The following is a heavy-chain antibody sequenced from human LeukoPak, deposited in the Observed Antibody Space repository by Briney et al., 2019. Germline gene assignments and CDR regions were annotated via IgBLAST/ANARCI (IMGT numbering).Heavy chain of an antibody. D-gene: IGHD3-22*01. CDR2: ISYDGSNK. J-gene: IGHJ4*02. CDR3: AKPRYYDSSGYPRFGRGPIDY. Sequence: GRSPRLSCAASGFTFSSYGMHWVRQAPGKGLEWVAVISYDGSNKYYADSVKGRFTISRDNSKNTLYLQMNSLRAEDTAVYYCAKPRYYDSSGYPRFGRGPIDYWGQGTLVTVSS. CDR1: GFTFSSYG. V-gene: IGHV3-30*18.